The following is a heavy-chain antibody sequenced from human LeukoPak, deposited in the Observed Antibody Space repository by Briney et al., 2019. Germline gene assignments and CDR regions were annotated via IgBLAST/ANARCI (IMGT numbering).Heavy chain of an antibody. CDR2: IKPDGSET. J-gene: IGHJ4*02. Sequence: GGPRRLSCAASGITFSAYWMGWVRQAPGKGLEWVAKIKPDGSETYYVDSVKGRCAISRDNTKNSLYLQMNNLRAEDTAVYYCASWGLWGQGTLVTVSS. CDR1: GITFSAYW. D-gene: IGHD3-16*01. V-gene: IGHV3-7*05. CDR3: ASWGL.